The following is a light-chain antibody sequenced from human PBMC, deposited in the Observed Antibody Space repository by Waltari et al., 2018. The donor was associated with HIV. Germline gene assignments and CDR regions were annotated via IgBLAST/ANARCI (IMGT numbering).Light chain of an antibody. V-gene: IGLV6-57*01. J-gene: IGLJ2*01. Sequence: NLMLTQPHSVSESPGKTVTISCTRRSGSIASNYVQWYQQRPGSSPTTVIYEDNQRPSGVPDRFSGSIDSSSNSASLTISGLKTEDEADYYCQSYDSSNVVFGGGTKLTVL. CDR3: QSYDSSNVV. CDR1: SGSIASNY. CDR2: EDN.